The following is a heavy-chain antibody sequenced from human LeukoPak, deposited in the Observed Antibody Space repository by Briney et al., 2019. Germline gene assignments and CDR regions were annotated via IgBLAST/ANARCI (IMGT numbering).Heavy chain of an antibody. CDR1: GYTFTGYY. CDR2: INPNSGGT. J-gene: IGHJ4*02. D-gene: IGHD5-18*01. Sequence: VASVKVSCKASGYTFTGYYMHWVRQAPGQGLEWMGWINPNSGGTNYAQKFQGRVTMTRDTTTSTVYMELSSLRSEDTAVYYCARVDTAMVFDYWGQGTLVTVSS. V-gene: IGHV1-2*02. CDR3: ARVDTAMVFDY.